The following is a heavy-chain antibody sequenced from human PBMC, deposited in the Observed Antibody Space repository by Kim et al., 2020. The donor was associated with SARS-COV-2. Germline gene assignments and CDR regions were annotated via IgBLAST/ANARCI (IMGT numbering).Heavy chain of an antibody. CDR3: ARVGDIVVVPAAIWWFDP. CDR1: GFTFSSYS. V-gene: IGHV3-48*02. D-gene: IGHD2-2*01. CDR2: ISSSSSTI. J-gene: IGHJ5*02. Sequence: GGSLRLSCAASGFTFSSYSMNWVRQAPGKGLEWVSYISSSSSTIYYADSVKGRFTISRDNAKNSLYLQMNSLRDEDTAVYYCARVGDIVVVPAAIWWFDPWGQGTLVTVSS.